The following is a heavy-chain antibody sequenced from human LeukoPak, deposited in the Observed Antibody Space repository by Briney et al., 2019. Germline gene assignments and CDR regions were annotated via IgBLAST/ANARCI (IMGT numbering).Heavy chain of an antibody. Sequence: ASVKVSCKASGYTFTSYDINWVRQATGQGLEWMGWMNPNSGSTGYAQKFQGRVTITRNTSISTAYMELGGLRSEDTAVYYCARGRSTGYPYYFEYWGQGTLVTVSS. V-gene: IGHV1-8*03. J-gene: IGHJ4*02. D-gene: IGHD5-12*01. CDR2: MNPNSGST. CDR1: GYTFTSYD. CDR3: ARGRSTGYPYYFEY.